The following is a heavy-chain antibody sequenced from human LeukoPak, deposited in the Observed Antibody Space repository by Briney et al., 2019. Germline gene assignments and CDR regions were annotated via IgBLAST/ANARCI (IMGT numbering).Heavy chain of an antibody. J-gene: IGHJ4*02. CDR2: IYYSGST. V-gene: IGHV4-59*12. CDR1: GGSTSSYY. D-gene: IGHD5-18*01. Sequence: PSETLSLTCTVSGGSTSSYYWSWIRQPPGKGLEWIGYIYYSGSTNYNPSFKSRVTISVDTSKNQFSLKLSSVTAADTAVYYCARKGRQLWLSFDYWGQGTLVTVSS. CDR3: ARKGRQLWLSFDY.